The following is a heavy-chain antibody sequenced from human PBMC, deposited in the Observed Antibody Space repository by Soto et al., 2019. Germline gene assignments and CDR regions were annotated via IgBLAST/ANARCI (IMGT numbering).Heavy chain of an antibody. V-gene: IGHV3-33*01. D-gene: IGHD3-3*01. Sequence: GGSLRLSCAASGFTFSSYGMHWVRQAPGKGLEWVAVIWYDGSNKYYADSVKGRFTISRDNSKNTLYLQMNSLRAEDTAVYYCAREWRTYYFDYWGQGTLVTVSS. CDR3: AREWRTYYFDY. CDR1: GFTFSSYG. CDR2: IWYDGSNK. J-gene: IGHJ4*02.